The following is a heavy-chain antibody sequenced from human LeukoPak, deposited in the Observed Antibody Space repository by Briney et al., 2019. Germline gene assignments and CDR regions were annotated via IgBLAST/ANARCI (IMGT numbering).Heavy chain of an antibody. CDR2: IYPGDSDT. CDR3: ARRGLGAFDI. CDR1: GYSFTSYS. Sequence: GESLKISCKGSGYSFTSYSVAWVRQMPGKGLEWMGIIYPGDSDTAYSPSFQGQVTISADKSISTVYLQWSSLKASDTAMFYCARRGLGAFDIWGQGTMVTVSS. J-gene: IGHJ3*02. V-gene: IGHV5-51*01. D-gene: IGHD7-27*01.